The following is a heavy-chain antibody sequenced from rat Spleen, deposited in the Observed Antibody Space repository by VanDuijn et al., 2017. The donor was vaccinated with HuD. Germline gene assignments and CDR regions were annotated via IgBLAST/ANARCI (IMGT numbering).Heavy chain of an antibody. D-gene: IGHD4-6*01. V-gene: IGHV5-25*01. CDR3: TRGTYFRH. J-gene: IGHJ2*01. CDR1: GLSFSNYD. CDR2: IRMDDSHT. Sequence: EVQLVESGGGLVQPGRSMKLSCAASGLSFSNYDMAWVRQAPTKGLEWVASIRMDDSHTYYRDSVKGRFTISRDNTNNSLYLQMDSLTSEDTATYYCTRGTYFRHWGQGVMVTVSS.